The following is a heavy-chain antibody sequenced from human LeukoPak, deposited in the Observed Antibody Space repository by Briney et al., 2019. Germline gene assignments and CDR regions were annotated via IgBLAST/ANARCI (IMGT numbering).Heavy chain of an antibody. V-gene: IGHV3-7*04. Sequence: GGSLRLSCAASGVTFSSSWLSWVRQAPGKGLEWVAFIKEDGGEIFYVDSVKGRFTISRDNAENFLYLQMNSLRAEDTAVYYCARDRGGRSGLDDWGQGTLVIVSS. J-gene: IGHJ4*02. D-gene: IGHD2-15*01. CDR2: IKEDGGEI. CDR3: ARDRGGRSGLDD. CDR1: GVTFSSSW.